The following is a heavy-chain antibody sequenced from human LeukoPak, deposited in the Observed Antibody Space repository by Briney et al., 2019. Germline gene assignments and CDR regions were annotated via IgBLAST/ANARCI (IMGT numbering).Heavy chain of an antibody. CDR2: IIPIFGTA. CDR1: GGTFSSYA. J-gene: IGHJ6*02. CDR3: ARVRRKITIFGVVTRDRYYYYGMDV. D-gene: IGHD3-3*01. Sequence: PVKVSCKASGGTFSSYAISWVRQAPGQGLEWMGGIIPIFGTANYAQKFQGRVTITADESTSTAYMELSSLRSEDTAVYYCARVRRKITIFGVVTRDRYYYYGMDVWGQGTTVTVSS. V-gene: IGHV1-69*13.